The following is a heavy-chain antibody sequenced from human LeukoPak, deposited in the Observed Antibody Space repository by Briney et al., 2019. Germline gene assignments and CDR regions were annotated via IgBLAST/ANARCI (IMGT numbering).Heavy chain of an antibody. D-gene: IGHD3-16*02. Sequence: PGGSLRLSCGVSGFTLSNYGMSWFRQAPGKGLEWVAGLSGGAGGTYYADSVKGRFTISRDNSKNTLFLQMDRLRAEDTAVYFCAKRGVVVRVFLVGFHKEAYYFDSWGQGAQVTVSS. J-gene: IGHJ4*02. CDR3: AKRGVVVRVFLVGFHKEAYYFDS. V-gene: IGHV3-23*01. CDR2: LSGGAGGT. CDR1: GFTLSNYG.